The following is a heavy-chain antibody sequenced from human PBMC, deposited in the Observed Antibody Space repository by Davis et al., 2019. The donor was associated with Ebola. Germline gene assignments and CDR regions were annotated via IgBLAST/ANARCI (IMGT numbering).Heavy chain of an antibody. D-gene: IGHD5-24*01. Sequence: GESLKISCEASGFTFSDYWMHWVRQVPGKGLLWVSRIKTDGSSTGYADSVKGRFTISRDNAKDTLYLQMNSLRVEDTAVYYCAKNPYSDGWRYYFDNWGQGTLVTVSS. CDR2: IKTDGSST. V-gene: IGHV3-74*01. CDR3: AKNPYSDGWRYYFDN. J-gene: IGHJ4*02. CDR1: GFTFSDYW.